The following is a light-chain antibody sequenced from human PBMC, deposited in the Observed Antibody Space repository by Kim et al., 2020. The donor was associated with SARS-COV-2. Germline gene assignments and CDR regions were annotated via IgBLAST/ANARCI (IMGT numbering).Light chain of an antibody. CDR3: QQYRSHWT. Sequence: SASVEDRVTITCRASQSIDIWLAWYQQNPGKAPKLLIYQASSLESEVPSRFSGSGSGTEFTLTISSLQPDDFATYYCQQYRSHWTFGQGTKVDIK. V-gene: IGKV1-5*03. J-gene: IGKJ1*01. CDR2: QAS. CDR1: QSIDIW.